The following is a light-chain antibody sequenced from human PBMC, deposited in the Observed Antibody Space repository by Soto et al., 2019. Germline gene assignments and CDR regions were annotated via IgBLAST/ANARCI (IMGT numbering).Light chain of an antibody. CDR3: QQYNTWPRT. V-gene: IGKV3-15*01. CDR1: QNIKDY. J-gene: IGKJ1*01. Sequence: EIVMTQSPATLSMSPGERATLSCTASQNIKDYLAWFQQKPGQAPRLLIYGASTRATAIPARFSGSGSGTEFTLSISSLQAEDFAFYFCQQYNTWPRTFGQGTKVETK. CDR2: GAS.